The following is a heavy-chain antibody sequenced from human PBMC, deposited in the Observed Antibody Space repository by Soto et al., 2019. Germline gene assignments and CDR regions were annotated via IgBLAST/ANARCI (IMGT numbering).Heavy chain of an antibody. J-gene: IGHJ1*01. D-gene: IGHD4-17*01. CDR1: GFSLSTSGVG. CDR2: IYWDDDK. CDR3: AHIRGYSAIYDYGDYVRSERDRAEYFVPAEYFQH. Sequence: QITLKESGPTLVKPTQTLTLTCTFSGFSLSTSGVGVGWIRQPPGKALEWLALIYWDDDKRYSPSLKSRLTITKDTSKNQVVLTMTNMDPVDTATYYCAHIRGYSAIYDYGDYVRSERDRAEYFVPAEYFQHWGQGTLVTVSS. V-gene: IGHV2-5*02.